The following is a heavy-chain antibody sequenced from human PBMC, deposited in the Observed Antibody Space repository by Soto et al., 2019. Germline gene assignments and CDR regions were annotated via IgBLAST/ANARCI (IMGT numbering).Heavy chain of an antibody. CDR3: TSPFRTTVTRYYYYMDV. CDR1: GFTFSGSA. V-gene: IGHV3-73*01. CDR2: IRSKANSYAT. J-gene: IGHJ6*03. D-gene: IGHD4-17*01. Sequence: GGSLRLSCAASGFTFSGSAMHWVRQASGKGLEWVGRIRSKANSYATAYAASVKGRFTISRDDSKNTAYLQMNSLKTEDTAVYYCTSPFRTTVTRYYYYMDVWGKGTTVTVSS.